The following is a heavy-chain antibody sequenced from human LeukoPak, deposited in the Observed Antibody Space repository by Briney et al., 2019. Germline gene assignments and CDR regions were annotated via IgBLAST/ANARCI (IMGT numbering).Heavy chain of an antibody. D-gene: IGHD1-26*01. CDR2: ISGSGGST. CDR1: GFTFSSYW. V-gene: IGHV3-23*01. J-gene: IGHJ4*02. Sequence: PGGSLRLSCAASGFTFSSYWMHWVRQAPGKGLEWFSAISGSGGSTYYADSVKGRFTISRDNSKNTLYLQMNSLRAEDTAVYYCAKDLGGYVGGNFDYWGQGTLVTVSS. CDR3: AKDLGGYVGGNFDY.